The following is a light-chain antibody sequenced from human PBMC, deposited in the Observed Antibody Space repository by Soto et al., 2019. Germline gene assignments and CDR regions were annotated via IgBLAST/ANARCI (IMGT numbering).Light chain of an antibody. CDR1: QGIGSY. Sequence: DIQLTQSPYFLSASVGDRVTITCRASQGIGSYLAWYQQKPEKAPKLLISGASTLQSGVPSRFSGSGSGTEVTLTISSLQPEDLATYSCQQLHSWGVTFGGGTKVELK. J-gene: IGKJ4*01. CDR3: QQLHSWGVT. CDR2: GAS. V-gene: IGKV1-9*01.